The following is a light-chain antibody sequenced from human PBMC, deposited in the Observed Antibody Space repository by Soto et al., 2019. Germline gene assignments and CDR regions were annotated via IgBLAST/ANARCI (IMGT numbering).Light chain of an antibody. Sequence: RVLTQSHVTLSFAPRDGATVSCRASQSVFSQLAWYQQKPGQAPRLLIYDASNRATGIPARFSGSGSGTDFTLTISSLEPEDFAVYYCQHRVNWPFTFGPGTKVDIK. CDR2: DAS. CDR1: QSVFSQ. CDR3: QHRVNWPFT. J-gene: IGKJ3*01. V-gene: IGKV3-11*01.